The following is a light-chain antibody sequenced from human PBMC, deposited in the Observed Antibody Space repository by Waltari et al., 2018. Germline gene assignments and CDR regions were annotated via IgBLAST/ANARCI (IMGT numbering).Light chain of an antibody. CDR3: QQYYSTPYT. CDR1: QSVLYSSNNKND. Sequence: IVMTQSPDSLAVTLGVRDTINCKSSQSVLYSSNNKNDLAWYQQKPGQPPKLLIYWASTRESGVPDRFSGSGSGTDFTLTISSLQAEDVAVYYCQQYYSTPYTFGQGTKLEIK. V-gene: IGKV4-1*01. J-gene: IGKJ2*01. CDR2: WAS.